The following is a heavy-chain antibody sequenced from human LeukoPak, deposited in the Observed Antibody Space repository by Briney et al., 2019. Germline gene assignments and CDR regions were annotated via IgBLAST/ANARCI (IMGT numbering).Heavy chain of an antibody. CDR2: VHKSGST. J-gene: IGHJ4*02. D-gene: IGHD1-26*01. Sequence: SETLSLTCAVSTDSITSNWWSWVRQPPGKGLEWIGEVHKSGSTNYYPSLQSRVTISIDKSKNQIALELSSVTAADTAVYYCVGGSYRDALLDNWGQGTLVTVSS. V-gene: IGHV4-4*02. CDR3: VGGSYRDALLDN. CDR1: TDSITSNW.